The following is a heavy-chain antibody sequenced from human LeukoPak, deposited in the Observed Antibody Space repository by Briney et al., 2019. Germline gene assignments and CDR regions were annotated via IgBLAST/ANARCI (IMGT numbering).Heavy chain of an antibody. Sequence: GGSLRLSCAASGFTFSSYGMHWVRQAPGKGLEWVALIRYDGSNKYYADSVKGRFTISRDNSKNTLYLQMNSLRAEDTAVYYCAREPVGDYYYYYYMDVWGKGTTVTVSS. CDR2: IRYDGSNK. J-gene: IGHJ6*03. V-gene: IGHV3-30*02. CDR1: GFTFSSYG. CDR3: AREPVGDYYYYYYMDV.